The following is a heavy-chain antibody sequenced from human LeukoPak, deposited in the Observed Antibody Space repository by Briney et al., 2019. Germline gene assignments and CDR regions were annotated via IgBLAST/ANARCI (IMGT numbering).Heavy chain of an antibody. CDR3: ARSAARLRYYYAMDV. Sequence: HPGGSLRLSCAASGFSVSNTYMSWVRQAPGKGPEWVSVIYSGDSGVSTYYADSVKGRFTISRHNSKNTLYLQMSSLRAEDTAVYFCARSAARLRYYYAMDVWGQGTTVTVCS. V-gene: IGHV3-53*04. CDR2: IYSGDSGVST. J-gene: IGHJ6*02. CDR1: GFSVSNTY. D-gene: IGHD6-6*01.